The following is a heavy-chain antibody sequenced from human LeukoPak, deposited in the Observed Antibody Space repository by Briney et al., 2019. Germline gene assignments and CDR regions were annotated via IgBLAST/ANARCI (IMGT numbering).Heavy chain of an antibody. CDR2: ISSSSSYI. V-gene: IGHV3-21*01. D-gene: IGHD6-19*01. J-gene: IGHJ4*02. Sequence: PGGSLRLPCAASGFTFSSYSMNWVRQAPGKGLEWVSSISSSSSYIYYADSVKGRFTISRDNAKNSLYLQMNSLRAEDTAVYYCAKVRSSGWYFDYWGEGTLVTVSS. CDR1: GFTFSSYS. CDR3: AKVRSSGWYFDY.